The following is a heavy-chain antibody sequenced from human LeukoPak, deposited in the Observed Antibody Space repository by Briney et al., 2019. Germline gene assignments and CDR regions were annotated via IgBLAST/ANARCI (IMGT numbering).Heavy chain of an antibody. V-gene: IGHV3-15*07. D-gene: IGHD1-7*01. CDR1: YFTFTNTW. CDR2: IISEIDGGTT. J-gene: IGHJ3*02. Sequence: GGSLRLSCTASYFTFTNTWMNWVRQAPRKGLEWVGRIISEIDGGTTDYAAPVQGRFTISRDDSQATLYLQMNSLKTEDTAVYYCTTGGDVIVTGTRAFDIWGQGTMVTVSS. CDR3: TTGGDVIVTGTRAFDI.